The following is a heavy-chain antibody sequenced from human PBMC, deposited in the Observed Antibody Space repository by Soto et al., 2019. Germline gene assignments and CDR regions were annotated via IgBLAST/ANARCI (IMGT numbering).Heavy chain of an antibody. CDR2: ISSYNGNT. Sequence: ASVKVSCKASGYTFTSYGISWVRQAPGQGLEWMGWISSYNGNTNYEQKFQDRVTMTTDTSTSTAYMELRSLRSDDTAVYYCARDRDIVVVPAAISNYYYGMDVWGQGTTVTVSS. CDR1: GYTFTSYG. D-gene: IGHD2-2*02. V-gene: IGHV1-18*04. CDR3: ARDRDIVVVPAAISNYYYGMDV. J-gene: IGHJ6*02.